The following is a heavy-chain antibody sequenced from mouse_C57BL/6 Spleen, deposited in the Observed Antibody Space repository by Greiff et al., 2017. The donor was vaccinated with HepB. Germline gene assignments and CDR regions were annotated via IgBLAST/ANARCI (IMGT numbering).Heavy chain of an antibody. CDR3: ARDYYGSSYRPWYFDV. J-gene: IGHJ1*03. V-gene: IGHV1-53*01. CDR2: INPFNGGT. D-gene: IGHD1-1*01. CDR1: GYTFTSYR. Sequence: QVQLQPPGTELVKPGASVKLSRKASGYTFTSYRMHWVKPRTGQGPGWIGNINPFNGGTNHNEKFKSKATLTVDKSSSTAYMQPSSLTAEYSAVYYCARDYYGSSYRPWYFDVWGTGTTVTVSS.